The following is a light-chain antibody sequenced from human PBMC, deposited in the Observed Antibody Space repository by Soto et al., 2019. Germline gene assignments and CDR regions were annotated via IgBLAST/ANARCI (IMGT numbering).Light chain of an antibody. J-gene: IGLJ1*01. CDR3: NSYTGSFIDV. CDR1: SSDVGDYNC. CDR2: NVT. V-gene: IGLV2-14*01. Sequence: QSALTQPASVSGSPGQSITISCTGTSSDVGDYNCVSWYQQHPGKAPKLIIYNVTNRPSEISHRFSGSKSGNTASLTISGLQAEDEADYYCNSYTGSFIDVFGTGTKLTVL.